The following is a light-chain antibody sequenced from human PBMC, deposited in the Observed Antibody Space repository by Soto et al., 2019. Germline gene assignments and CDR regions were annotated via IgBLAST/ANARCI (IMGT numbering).Light chain of an antibody. CDR3: QQYGSSLPLS. CDR1: QSVSNSY. J-gene: IGKJ4*01. CDR2: GAS. Sequence: EIVLTQSPGTLSLSPGERATLSCRASQSVSNSYLAWYQQKPGQAPRLLIYGASSSASGIPDRFSGSGSGTDFTLTISRLEPEDFAVYYCQQYGSSLPLSFGGGTKVEIK. V-gene: IGKV3-20*01.